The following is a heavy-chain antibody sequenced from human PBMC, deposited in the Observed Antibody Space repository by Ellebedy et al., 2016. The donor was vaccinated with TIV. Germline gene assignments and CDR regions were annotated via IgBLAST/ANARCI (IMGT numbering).Heavy chain of an antibody. Sequence: GESLKISCATSGFIFSDYAISWVRQPPGKGLEWVSTISGRGESTFAADSVKGRFTISRDFSKRTVYLQMNSLRVEETAVSFCATRGHSIGWFADWGQGTLVTVSS. CDR3: ATRGHSIGWFAD. CDR2: ISGRGEST. CDR1: GFIFSDYA. J-gene: IGHJ5*02. D-gene: IGHD3-22*01. V-gene: IGHV3-23*01.